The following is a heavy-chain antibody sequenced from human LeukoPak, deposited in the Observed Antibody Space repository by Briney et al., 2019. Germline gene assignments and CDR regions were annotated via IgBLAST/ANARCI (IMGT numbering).Heavy chain of an antibody. CDR3: ARSQDYYDSSGYLTAFDY. CDR2: INPSGGST. J-gene: IGHJ4*02. CDR1: GYTFTSYY. V-gene: IGHV1-46*01. Sequence: ASVKVSCKASGYTFTSYYMHWVRQAPGQGLEWMGIINPSGGSTSYAQKFQGRVTMTRDTSTRTVYMELSSLRSEDTAVYYCARSQDYYDSSGYLTAFDYWGQGTLVTVSS. D-gene: IGHD3-22*01.